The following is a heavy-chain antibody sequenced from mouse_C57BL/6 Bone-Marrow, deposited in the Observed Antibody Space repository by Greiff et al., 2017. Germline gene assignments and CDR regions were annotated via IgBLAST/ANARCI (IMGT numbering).Heavy chain of an antibody. CDR3: ARDTTVVASYYFDY. V-gene: IGHV1-81*01. J-gene: IGHJ2*01. CDR1: GYTFTSYG. CDR2: IYPRSGNT. D-gene: IGHD1-1*01. Sequence: VQLQQSGAELARPGASVKLSCKASGYTFTSYGISWVKQRTGQGLEWIGEIYPRSGNTYYNEKLKGKATLTADKSTSTAYMELRSLTSEDSAVYFCARDTTVVASYYFDYWGQGTTLTVSS.